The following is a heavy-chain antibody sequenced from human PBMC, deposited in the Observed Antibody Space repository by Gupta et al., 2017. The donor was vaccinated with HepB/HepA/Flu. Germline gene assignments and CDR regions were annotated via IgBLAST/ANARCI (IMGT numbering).Heavy chain of an antibody. J-gene: IGHJ4*02. CDR3: AREGYYRFDY. Sequence: EVLLVESGGALVQPGGALRPFCVSSRSNFSNHRMHWVRQDPGRGPVWVARIKSDATITNYAESVKGRFTVSRDNAKDTLYLEMNSLRAEDTAVYYCAREGYYRFDYWGQGTLVTVSS. V-gene: IGHV3-74*01. CDR1: RSNFSNHR. CDR2: IKSDATIT. D-gene: IGHD3-3*01.